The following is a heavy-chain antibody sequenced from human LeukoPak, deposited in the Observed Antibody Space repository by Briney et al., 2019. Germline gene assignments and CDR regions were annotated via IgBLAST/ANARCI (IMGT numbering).Heavy chain of an antibody. CDR3: ARTLYYYYYGMDV. J-gene: IGHJ6*02. Sequence: SDTLSLTCAVSGYSISSSNWWGWIRQPPGKGLEWIGYIYYSGSTYYNPSLKSRVTMSVDTSKNQFSLKLSSVTAVDTAVYYCARTLYYYYYGMDVWGQGTTVTVSS. V-gene: IGHV4-28*01. CDR1: GYSISSSNW. CDR2: IYYSGST.